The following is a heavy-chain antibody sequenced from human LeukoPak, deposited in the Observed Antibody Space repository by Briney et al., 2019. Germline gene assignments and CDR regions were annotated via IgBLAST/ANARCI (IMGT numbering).Heavy chain of an antibody. J-gene: IGHJ4*02. CDR3: ARGYGDYEPFDY. Sequence: SETLSLTCTVSGGSISSYYWSWIRQPPGKGLEWIGYIYYSGSTSYNPSLKSRVTISVDTSKNQFSLKLSSVTAADTAVYYCARGYGDYEPFDYWGQGTLVTVSS. D-gene: IGHD4-17*01. CDR1: GGSISSYY. V-gene: IGHV4-59*01. CDR2: IYYSGST.